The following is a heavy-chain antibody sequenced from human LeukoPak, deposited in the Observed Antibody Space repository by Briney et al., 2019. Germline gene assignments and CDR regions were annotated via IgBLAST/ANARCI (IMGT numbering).Heavy chain of an antibody. D-gene: IGHD7-27*01. CDR3: AKTFNWGSTNSHWFFDL. CDR2: IYPGDSDT. J-gene: IGHJ2*01. CDR1: GYTFTNYW. Sequence: GESLKISCKGSGYTFTNYWIAWMRQMPGKGLEWVGIIYPGDSDTRYSPSFQGQVTISADKSFSTAYLQWSSLKASDTTMYYCAKTFNWGSTNSHWFFDLWGRGTLVTVSS. V-gene: IGHV5-51*01.